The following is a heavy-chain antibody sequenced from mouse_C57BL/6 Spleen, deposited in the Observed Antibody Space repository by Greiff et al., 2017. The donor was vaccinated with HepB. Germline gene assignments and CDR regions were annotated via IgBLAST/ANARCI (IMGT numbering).Heavy chain of an antibody. CDR2: IDPSDSYT. CDR3: ASHDGYFLAWFAY. Sequence: KESCKASGYTFTSYWMQWVKQRPGQGLEWIGEIDPSDSYTNYNQKFKGKATLTVDTSSSTAYMQLSSLTSEDSAVYYCASHDGYFLAWFAYWGQGTLVTVSA. CDR1: GYTFTSYW. V-gene: IGHV1-50*01. D-gene: IGHD2-3*01. J-gene: IGHJ3*01.